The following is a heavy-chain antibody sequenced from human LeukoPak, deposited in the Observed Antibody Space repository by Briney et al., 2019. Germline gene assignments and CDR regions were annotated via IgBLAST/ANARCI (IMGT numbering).Heavy chain of an antibody. CDR1: GFSVSNNY. Sequence: GGSLRLSCAASGFSVSNNYMSWVRQAPGKGLEWVSAISGSGGSTYYADSVKGRFTISRDNSKNTLYLQMNSLRAEDTAVYYCAKDRPFVVVVPAAMNAFDIWGQGTMVTVSS. D-gene: IGHD2-2*01. J-gene: IGHJ3*02. V-gene: IGHV3-23*01. CDR3: AKDRPFVVVVPAAMNAFDI. CDR2: ISGSGGST.